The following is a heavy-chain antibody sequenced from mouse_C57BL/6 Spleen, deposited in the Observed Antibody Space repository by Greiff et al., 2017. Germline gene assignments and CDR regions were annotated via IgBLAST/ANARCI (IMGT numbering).Heavy chain of an antibody. Sequence: EVKLVESGGGLVQPKGSLKLSCAASGFTFNTYAMHWVRQAPGKGLEWVGRIRSKSSNYETYYADSVKDRFTISREDSQSMLYLQMNNLKTEDTAMYYCGRGGYFDVWGTGTTVTVSS. CDR2: IRSKSSNYET. CDR3: GRGGYFDV. CDR1: GFTFNTYA. J-gene: IGHJ1*03. V-gene: IGHV10-3*01.